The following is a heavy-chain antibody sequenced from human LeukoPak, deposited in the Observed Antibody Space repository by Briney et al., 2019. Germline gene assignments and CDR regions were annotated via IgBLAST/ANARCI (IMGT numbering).Heavy chain of an antibody. V-gene: IGHV4-31*03. CDR3: AREMATIGGYFDY. CDR1: GGSISSGGYY. Sequence: SETLSLTCTVSGGSISSGGYYWSWIRQHPGKGLEWIGYIYYSGSTYYNPPLKSRVTISVDTSKNQFSLKLSSVTAADTAVYYCAREMATIGGYFDYWGQGTLVTVSS. J-gene: IGHJ4*02. D-gene: IGHD5-12*01. CDR2: IYYSGST.